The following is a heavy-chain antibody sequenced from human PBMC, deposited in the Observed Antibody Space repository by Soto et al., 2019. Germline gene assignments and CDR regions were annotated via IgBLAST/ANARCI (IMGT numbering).Heavy chain of an antibody. CDR2: IKQDGSEK. J-gene: IGHJ5*02. Sequence: PGGSLILSCAGSGFTFSSDWMSGVRQAPGKGLEWVANIKQDGSEKYYVDSVKGRFTISRDNAKNSLYLQMNSLRAEDTAVYYCARLSRDYIWGSYRGNWFAPWGQGTLVTVSS. CDR3: ARLSRDYIWGSYRGNWFAP. CDR1: GFTFSSDW. D-gene: IGHD3-16*02. V-gene: IGHV3-7*01.